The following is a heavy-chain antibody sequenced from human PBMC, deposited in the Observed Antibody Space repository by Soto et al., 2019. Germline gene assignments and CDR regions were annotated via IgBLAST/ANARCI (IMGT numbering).Heavy chain of an antibody. CDR1: GFTFTTYA. V-gene: IGHV3-23*01. Sequence: EVQLLESGGGLVQPGGSLRLSCAASGFTFTTYAMNWVRQAPGKGLEWVSGISDTGGSTYYADSVKGRFTVSRDNSKNTVYLQLNSLRVDDTALYYCARGRAMTTGYSYFAYSGHGTLVTVSS. CDR2: ISDTGGST. D-gene: IGHD3-9*01. CDR3: ARGRAMTTGYSYFAY. J-gene: IGHJ4*01.